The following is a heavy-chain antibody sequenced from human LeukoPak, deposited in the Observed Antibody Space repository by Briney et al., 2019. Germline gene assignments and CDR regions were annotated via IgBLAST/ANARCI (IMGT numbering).Heavy chain of an antibody. J-gene: IGHJ4*02. CDR2: IIPIFGTA. D-gene: IGHD6-19*01. Sequence: EASVKVSCKASGGTFSSYAISWVRQAPGQGLEWMGGIIPIFGTANYAQKFQGRVTITADESTSTAYMELSSLRSEDTAAYYCARDTPNESSGWYEFMDYWGQGTLVTVSS. CDR1: GGTFSSYA. V-gene: IGHV1-69*13. CDR3: ARDTPNESSGWYEFMDY.